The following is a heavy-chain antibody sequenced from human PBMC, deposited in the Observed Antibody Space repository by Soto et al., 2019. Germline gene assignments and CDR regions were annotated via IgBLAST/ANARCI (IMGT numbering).Heavy chain of an antibody. CDR2: ISSIGIYI. Sequence: WGCLRFSCASSEFTFGGYAMTWVRQAPGVGLEWVSSISSIGIYIYYADSVQGRFTISRDNGRNSLYLQMNSLRAEDTATYYCGRRDSSSSADYWGQGILVTVSS. D-gene: IGHD6-6*01. V-gene: IGHV3-21*06. J-gene: IGHJ4*02. CDR3: GRRDSSSSADY. CDR1: EFTFGGYA.